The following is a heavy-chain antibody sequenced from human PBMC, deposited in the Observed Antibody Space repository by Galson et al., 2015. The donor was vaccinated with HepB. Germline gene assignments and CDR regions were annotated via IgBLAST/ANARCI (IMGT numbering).Heavy chain of an antibody. CDR3: ARNRPRTGVFDF. V-gene: IGHV1-8*01. J-gene: IGHJ4*02. Sequence: SVKVSCKASGYTFSTYDINWVRQATGQGLEWLGWMSPNSGYTGYAQEFQDRVTMTRDTSISTAYLELNSLRAEDTAVYYCARNRPRTGVFDFWGQGTLVTVSA. CDR1: GYTFSTYD. CDR2: MSPNSGYT. D-gene: IGHD7-27*01.